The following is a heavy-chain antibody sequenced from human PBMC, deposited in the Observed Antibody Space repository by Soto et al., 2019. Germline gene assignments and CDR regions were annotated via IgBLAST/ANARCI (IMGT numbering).Heavy chain of an antibody. CDR1: GFTFISYA. CDR3: ARDRSMVVVVPGY. CDR2: ISHDGSNN. J-gene: IGHJ4*02. D-gene: IGHD2-2*01. Sequence: PGGSLRLSCAASGFTFISYAMHWVRQAPGKGLEWVAHISHDGSNNYYADSVKGRFTISRDNSKNMVYLQMNSLRVDDTAVYYCARDRSMVVVVPGYWGQGTLVTVSS. V-gene: IGHV3-30-3*01.